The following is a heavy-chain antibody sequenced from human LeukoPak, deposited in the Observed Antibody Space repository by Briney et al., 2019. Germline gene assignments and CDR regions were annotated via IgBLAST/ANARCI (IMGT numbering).Heavy chain of an antibody. CDR3: VRDSGGFDS. V-gene: IGHV3-23*01. J-gene: IGHJ4*02. CDR1: GFTLTNYA. Sequence: GGSLRLSCAASGFTLTNYATSWVRQTPGKGLEWVSGIDPGGGGTFYADSVKGRFTISRDNSKNTLYLQMNSLRADDTAVYYCVRDSGGFDSWGQGTLVTVSS. CDR2: IDPGGGGT. D-gene: IGHD3-10*01.